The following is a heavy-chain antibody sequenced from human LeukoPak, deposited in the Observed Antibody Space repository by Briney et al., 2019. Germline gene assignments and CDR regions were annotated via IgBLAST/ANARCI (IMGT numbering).Heavy chain of an antibody. CDR1: GFSFSTYG. V-gene: IGHV3-30*02. Sequence: GGSLRLSCAASGFSFSTYGMHWVRQAPGKGLEWVAFIRYDGNNKYYADSVKGRFTISRDNSKNTLFLQMNSLRAEDTAVYYCARAHRYYYYMDVWGKGTTVTISS. J-gene: IGHJ6*03. CDR3: ARAHRYYYYMDV. CDR2: IRYDGNNK.